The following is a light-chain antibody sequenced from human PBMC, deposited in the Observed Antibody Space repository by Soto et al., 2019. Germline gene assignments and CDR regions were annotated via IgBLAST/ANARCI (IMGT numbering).Light chain of an antibody. CDR1: SSDVGGYNY. J-gene: IGLJ1*01. Sequence: QSVLTQPASVSGSPGQSITISCTGTSSDVGGYNYVSWYQQHPGKAPKLIIYEVSNRHSGVSNRFSGSKSGNTASLTISGLQAEDEADYYCCSYAGSSTWVFGTGTKLTVL. V-gene: IGLV2-23*02. CDR3: CSYAGSSTWV. CDR2: EVS.